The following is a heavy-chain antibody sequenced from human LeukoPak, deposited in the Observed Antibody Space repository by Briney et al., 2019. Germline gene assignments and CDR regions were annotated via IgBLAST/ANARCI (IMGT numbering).Heavy chain of an antibody. CDR1: GGSFSGYY. CDR2: INHSGST. V-gene: IGHV4-34*01. CDR3: ARVVPATKWSNWFDP. J-gene: IGHJ5*02. Sequence: SETLSLTCAVYGGSFSGYYWSWIRQPPGKGLEWIGEINHSGSTNYNLSLKSRVTISVDTSKNQFSLKLSSVTAADTAVYYCARVVPATKWSNWFDPWGQGTLVTVSS. D-gene: IGHD2-2*01.